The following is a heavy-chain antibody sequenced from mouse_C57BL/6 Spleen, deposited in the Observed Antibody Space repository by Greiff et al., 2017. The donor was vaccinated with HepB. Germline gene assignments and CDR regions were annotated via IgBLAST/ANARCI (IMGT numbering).Heavy chain of an antibody. J-gene: IGHJ1*03. V-gene: IGHV5-4*03. CDR1: GFTFSSYA. CDR2: ISDGGSYT. CDR3: ASPGYFDV. Sequence: DVMLVESGGGLVKPGGSLKLSCAASGFTFSSYAMSWVRQTPEKRLEWVATISDGGSYTYYPDNVKGRFTISRDNAKNNLYLQMSHLKSEDTAMYYCASPGYFDVWGTGTTVTVSS.